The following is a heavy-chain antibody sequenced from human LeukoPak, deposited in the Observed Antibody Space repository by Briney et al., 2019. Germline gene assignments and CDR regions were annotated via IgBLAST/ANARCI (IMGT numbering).Heavy chain of an antibody. D-gene: IGHD5/OR15-5a*01. CDR1: GYTFTNYD. CDR3: ARGGLVSGPYYFDY. J-gene: IGHJ4*02. CDR2: INSNNGNT. V-gene: IGHV1-8*01. Sequence: ASVKISCKASGYTFTNYDINWVRQATGQGLEWMGWINSNNGNTGYAQKFQDRFTMTRDTSMSTVYMELSSLRSEDTAAYYCARGGLVSGPYYFDYWGQGTLVTVSS.